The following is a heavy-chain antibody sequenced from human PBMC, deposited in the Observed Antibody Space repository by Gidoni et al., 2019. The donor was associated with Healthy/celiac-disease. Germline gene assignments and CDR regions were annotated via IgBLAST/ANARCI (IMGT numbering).Heavy chain of an antibody. CDR2: INHSGSA. J-gene: IGHJ4*02. V-gene: IGHV4-34*02. CDR3: ASGLVGARPFY. Sequence: QVQLQQWGAGLLKPSETLSLTCAVYGGSFSGYYWSWIRQPPGKGLEWIGEINHSGSANYNPSLKSRVTMSVDTSKNQFSLKLSSVTAADTAVYYCASGLVGARPFYWGQGTLVTVSS. D-gene: IGHD1-26*01. CDR1: GGSFSGYY.